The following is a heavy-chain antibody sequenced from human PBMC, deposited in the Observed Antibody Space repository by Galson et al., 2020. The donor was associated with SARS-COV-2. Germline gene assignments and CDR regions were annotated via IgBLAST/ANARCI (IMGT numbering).Heavy chain of an antibody. D-gene: IGHD3-22*01. V-gene: IGHV4-34*01. Sequence: SETLSLTCAVYGGSFSGHYWSWIRQPPGKGLEWIGELNHSGSTKYNPSLKSRVTISVDTSKNQFSLKLSSVTAADTAVYYCARGEDYSESSGYRDYYFDYWGQGTLVTVSS. J-gene: IGHJ4*02. CDR2: LNHSGST. CDR3: ARGEDYSESSGYRDYYFDY. CDR1: GGSFSGHY.